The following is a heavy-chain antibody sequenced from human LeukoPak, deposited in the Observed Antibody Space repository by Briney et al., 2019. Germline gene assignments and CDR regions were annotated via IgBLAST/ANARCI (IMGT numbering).Heavy chain of an antibody. D-gene: IGHD6-13*01. Sequence: ASVMGSCKASGGTFSSYAISWVRQAPGQGLEWMGGIIPIFGTANYAQKFQGRVTITTDESTSTAYMELSSLRSEDTAVYYCAGSSSWSNDAFDIWGQGTMVTVSS. V-gene: IGHV1-69*05. CDR2: IIPIFGTA. CDR3: AGSSSWSNDAFDI. J-gene: IGHJ3*02. CDR1: GGTFSSYA.